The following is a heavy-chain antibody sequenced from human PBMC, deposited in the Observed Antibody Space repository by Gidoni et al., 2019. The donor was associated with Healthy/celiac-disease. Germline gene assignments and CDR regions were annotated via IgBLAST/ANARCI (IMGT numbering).Heavy chain of an antibody. V-gene: IGHV3-23*01. Sequence: EVQLLESGGGLVQPGGSLRLSCAASGFTFSSYAMSWVRQAPGKGLEWVSAISGSGGSTYYADSVKGRFTISRDNSKNTLYLQMNSLRAEDTAVYYCASPPEEYYYGSSGYYYGDYWGQGTLVTVS. D-gene: IGHD3-22*01. CDR1: GFTFSSYA. J-gene: IGHJ4*02. CDR3: ASPPEEYYYGSSGYYYGDY. CDR2: ISGSGGST.